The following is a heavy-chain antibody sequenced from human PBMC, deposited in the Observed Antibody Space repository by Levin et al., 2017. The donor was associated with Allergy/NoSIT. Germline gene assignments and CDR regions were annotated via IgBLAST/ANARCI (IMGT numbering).Heavy chain of an antibody. V-gene: IGHV3-21*01. CDR3: ASMDTAMVNFYYYYGMDV. CDR2: ISSSSSYI. J-gene: IGHJ6*02. Sequence: GESLKISCAASGFTFSNYYMNWVRQAPGKGLEWVSSISSSSSYIYYADSVKGRFTISRDNAKNSLYLQMNSLRAEDTAVYYCASMDTAMVNFYYYYGMDVWGQGTTVTVSS. D-gene: IGHD5-18*01. CDR1: GFTFSNYY.